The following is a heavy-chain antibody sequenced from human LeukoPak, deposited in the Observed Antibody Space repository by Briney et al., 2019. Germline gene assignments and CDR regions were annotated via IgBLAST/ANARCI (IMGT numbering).Heavy chain of an antibody. D-gene: IGHD5-24*01. V-gene: IGHV3-30*18. Sequence: GGSLRLSCAASGFTFSSYGMHWVRQAPGKGLEWVAVISYDGSNKYYADSVKGRLTVSRDNSKNTLYLQMNSLRAEDTAVYYCAKTARDTRKNWFDPWGQGTLVTVSS. CDR3: AKTARDTRKNWFDP. CDR2: ISYDGSNK. CDR1: GFTFSSYG. J-gene: IGHJ5*02.